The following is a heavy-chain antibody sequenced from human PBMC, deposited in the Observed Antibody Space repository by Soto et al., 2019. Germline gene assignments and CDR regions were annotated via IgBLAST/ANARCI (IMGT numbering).Heavy chain of an antibody. CDR3: ARDRLRGYDSSGFYS. CDR2: INPSDGNR. Sequence: ASVTGACKSSGYSISVDGGNWVRQAQGQGLEWMGWINPSDGNRNFAQKFEDRVTMTTATSTNTVFLELRSLKSDDTAIYYCARDRLRGYDSSGFYSWGQGTMVTVSS. CDR1: GYSISVDG. D-gene: IGHD3-22*01. V-gene: IGHV1-18*01. J-gene: IGHJ4*02.